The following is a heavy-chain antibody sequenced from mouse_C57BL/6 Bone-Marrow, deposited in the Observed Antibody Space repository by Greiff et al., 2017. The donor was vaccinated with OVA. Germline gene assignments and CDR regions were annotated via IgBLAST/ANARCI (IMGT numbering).Heavy chain of an antibody. V-gene: IGHV1-50*01. CDR1: GYTFTSYW. CDR3: ASAVFAY. J-gene: IGHJ3*01. Sequence: QVQLQQPGAELVKPGASVKLSCKASGYTFTSYWMQWVKQRPGQGLEWIGEIDPSDSYTNYNQNFKGKSTMTVDTSSSTACMQLSSLTSEDSAVYCCASAVFAYWGRGSLITVTA. CDR2: IDPSDSYT.